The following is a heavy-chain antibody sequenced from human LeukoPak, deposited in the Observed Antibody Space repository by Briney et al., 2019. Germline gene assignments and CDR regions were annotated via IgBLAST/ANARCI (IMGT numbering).Heavy chain of an antibody. CDR3: ARGGVEIVVVTRSYYYYGMDV. Sequence: SVKVSCKASGGTFSSYAISWVRQAPGQGLEWMGGIIPIFGTANYAQKFQGRVTITADESTSTAYMELSSLRSEDTAVYYCARGGVEIVVVTRSYYYYGMDVWGQGTTVTVSS. J-gene: IGHJ6*02. CDR2: IIPIFGTA. CDR1: GGTFSSYA. D-gene: IGHD2-21*02. V-gene: IGHV1-69*13.